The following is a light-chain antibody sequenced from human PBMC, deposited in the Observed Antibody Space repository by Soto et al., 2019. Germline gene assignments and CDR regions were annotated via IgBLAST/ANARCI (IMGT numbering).Light chain of an antibody. CDR3: QQYNNWPPAT. V-gene: IGKV3-15*01. CDR1: QSVSSN. CDR2: GAS. J-gene: IGKJ1*01. Sequence: EIVMTQSPATLSVSPGERATLSCRASQSVSSNLAWYQQKLGQAPRLLIYGASTRATGIPARFSGSGSGTEFTLTISSLQSEDFAVYYCQQYNNWPPATFGQGTKV.